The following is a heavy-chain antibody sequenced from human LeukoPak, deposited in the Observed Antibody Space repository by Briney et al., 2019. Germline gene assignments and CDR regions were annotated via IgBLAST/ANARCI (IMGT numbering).Heavy chain of an antibody. CDR1: GGSFSGYY. CDR2: INHSGST. D-gene: IGHD3-10*01. Sequence: SETLSLTCAVYGGSFSGYYWSWTRQPPGKGLEWIGEINHSGSTNYNPSLKSRVTISVDTSKNQFSLKLSSVTAADTAVYYCARGLLLLWFGEFAHFDYWGQGTLVTVSS. V-gene: IGHV4-34*01. CDR3: ARGLLLLWFGEFAHFDY. J-gene: IGHJ4*02.